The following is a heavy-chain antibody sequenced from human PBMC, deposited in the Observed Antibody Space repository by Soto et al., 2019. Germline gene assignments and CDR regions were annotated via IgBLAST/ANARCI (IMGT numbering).Heavy chain of an antibody. CDR2: IWYDGSNK. CDR1: GFTFSSYG. J-gene: IGHJ6*02. V-gene: IGHV3-33*01. CDR3: ARDRDDYVWGSYDYYYYGMDV. Sequence: QVQLVESGGGVVQPGRSLRLSCAASGFTFSSYGMHWVRQAPGKGLEWVAVIWYDGSNKYYADSVKGRFTISRDNSKNXLXLXXNSLRAEDTAVYYCARDRDDYVWGSYDYYYYGMDVWGQGTTVAVSS. D-gene: IGHD3-16*01.